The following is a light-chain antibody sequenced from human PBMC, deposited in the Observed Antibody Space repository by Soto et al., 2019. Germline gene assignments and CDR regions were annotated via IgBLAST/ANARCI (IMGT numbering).Light chain of an antibody. CDR1: QSISSW. J-gene: IGKJ1*01. Sequence: DIQMTQSPSTLSASVGDRVTITCRASQSISSWVAWYQQKPGKAPKLLIYDASSLHSGVPSRFSGSGSGTEFTLTISSLQPDDFASYYSQLYGRYPKTFGPGTKVEI. CDR2: DAS. V-gene: IGKV1-5*01. CDR3: QLYGRYPKT.